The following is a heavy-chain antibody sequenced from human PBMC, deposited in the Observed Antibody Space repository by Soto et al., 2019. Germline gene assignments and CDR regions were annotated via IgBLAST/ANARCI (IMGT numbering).Heavy chain of an antibody. J-gene: IGHJ5*02. CDR3: ARLRKRRYCSSTSCSAFDP. Sequence: PSETLSLTCAVYGGSFSGYYWSWIRQPPGKGLEWIGEINHSGSTNYNLSLKSRVTISVDTSKNQFSLKLSSVTAADTAVYYCARLRKRRYCSSTSCSAFDPWGQGTLVTVSS. CDR1: GGSFSGYY. V-gene: IGHV4-34*01. D-gene: IGHD2-2*01. CDR2: INHSGST.